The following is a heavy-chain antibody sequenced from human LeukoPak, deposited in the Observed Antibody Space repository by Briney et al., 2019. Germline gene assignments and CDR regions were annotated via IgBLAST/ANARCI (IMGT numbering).Heavy chain of an antibody. CDR2: IYSGGST. V-gene: IGHV3-53*01. D-gene: IGHD2-21*02. CDR1: GFTVSSNY. J-gene: IGHJ4*02. CDR3: ARVVTGDYFDY. Sequence: GGSLRLSCAASGFTVSSNYMSWVRQAPGKGLEWVSVIYSGGSTYYADSVKGRFTISRDNSKNTLYLQMNSLRAEDTAVYYCARVVTGDYFDYWGQGTLVNVSS.